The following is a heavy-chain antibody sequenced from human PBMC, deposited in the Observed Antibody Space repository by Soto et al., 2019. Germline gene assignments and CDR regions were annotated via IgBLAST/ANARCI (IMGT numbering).Heavy chain of an antibody. D-gene: IGHD3-16*01. V-gene: IGHV3-9*02. CDR1: GFTSDDHG. J-gene: IGHJ4*02. CDR3: VKDIEPGGAAY. CDR2: LIWNNGNT. Sequence: EVQLVESGGGLVQPGRSLRLSCAASGFTSDDHGMHWVRQAPGKGLVWVSGLIWNNGNTGYADSVKGRFTISRDNAKNSLYLQMNSLRVEDTAFYYCVKDIEPGGAAYWGQGTLVTVSS.